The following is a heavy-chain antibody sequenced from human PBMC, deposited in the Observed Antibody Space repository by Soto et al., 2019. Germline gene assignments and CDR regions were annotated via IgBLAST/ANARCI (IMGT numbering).Heavy chain of an antibody. D-gene: IGHD1-20*01. Sequence: PGGSLRLSCVASGFTFSRYALSWVRQAPGKGLEWVSSISDSGGTTYYADSVKGRFTISRDNSENTLYLQLNSLRADDTAVFYCDKDKYYWRSAIGNRFDFWGQGTRVTVSS. CDR3: DKDKYYWRSAIGNRFDF. CDR1: GFTFSRYA. J-gene: IGHJ5*01. CDR2: ISDSGGTT. V-gene: IGHV3-23*01.